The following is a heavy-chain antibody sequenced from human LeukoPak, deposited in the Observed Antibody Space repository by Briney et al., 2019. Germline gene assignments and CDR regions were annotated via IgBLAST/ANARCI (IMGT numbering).Heavy chain of an antibody. V-gene: IGHV3-15*01. D-gene: IGHD2-2*01. CDR1: GFTFTNAW. CDR2: MKSKTDGGTT. Sequence: KSGSSLRLSCAASGFTFTNAWMSWVGQAPGKGLEWVGRMKSKTDGGTTDYAAPVKGRFTISRDDPKNTLYLQMNSLKSEDTAVYYCTTCPAFDHWGQGTLVTVSS. CDR3: TTCPAFDH. J-gene: IGHJ4*02.